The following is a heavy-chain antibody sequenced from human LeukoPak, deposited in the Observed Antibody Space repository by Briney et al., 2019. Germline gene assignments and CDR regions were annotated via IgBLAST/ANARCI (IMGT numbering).Heavy chain of an antibody. V-gene: IGHV3-23*01. CDR1: GFTFISYA. D-gene: IGHD3-3*01. Sequence: PGGSLRLSCSASGFTFISYAMSWVRQAPGKGLEWVSAISGSGGITYYADSVKGRFTIPRDNSKNPLYLQMNSLRAEDTAVYYCAKGPRFLEWLTQGNDAFDLWGQGPMLTVSS. CDR3: AKGPRFLEWLTQGNDAFDL. CDR2: ISGSGGIT. J-gene: IGHJ3*01.